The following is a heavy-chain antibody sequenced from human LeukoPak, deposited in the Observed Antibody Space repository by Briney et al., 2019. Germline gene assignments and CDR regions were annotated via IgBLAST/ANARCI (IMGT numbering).Heavy chain of an antibody. CDR3: GRERVSAYDY. J-gene: IGHJ4*02. V-gene: IGHV3-7*01. Sequence: PGGSLRLSCAASGFIFSQYSMNWVRQAPGKGPEWVASIKPDGNEQYYVDSVRGRFTISRDNSKDSLFLQMDSLRDDDTAVYYCGRERVSAYDYWGQGTLVTVSS. CDR1: GFIFSQYS. CDR2: IKPDGNEQ.